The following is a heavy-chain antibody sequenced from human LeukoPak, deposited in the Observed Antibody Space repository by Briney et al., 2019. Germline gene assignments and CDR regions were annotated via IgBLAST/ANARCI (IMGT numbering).Heavy chain of an antibody. Sequence: ASVKVSCKASGYTFTSYGISWVGQAPGQGLEWMGWISAYNGNTNYAQKFQGRVTMTRNTSINTAYMELSSLRSEDTAVYYCARVWGSVDYWGQGTLVTVSS. J-gene: IGHJ4*02. CDR1: GYTFTSYG. CDR2: ISAYNGNT. D-gene: IGHD3-16*01. CDR3: ARVWGSVDY. V-gene: IGHV1-18*01.